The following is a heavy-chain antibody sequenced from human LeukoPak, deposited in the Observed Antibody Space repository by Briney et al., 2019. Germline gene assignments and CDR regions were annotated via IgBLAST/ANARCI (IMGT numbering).Heavy chain of an antibody. CDR1: GFTFSDYY. CDR3: ARDRLTMTTDFDY. J-gene: IGHJ4*02. CDR2: ISSSGSTI. Sequence: PGGSLRLSCAASGFTFSDYYMSWIRQAPGKGLEWVSYISSSGSTIYYADSVKGRFTISRDNAKNSLYLQMNSLRAEDTAVYYCARDRLTMTTDFDYWGQGTLVTVSS. D-gene: IGHD4-17*01. V-gene: IGHV3-11*01.